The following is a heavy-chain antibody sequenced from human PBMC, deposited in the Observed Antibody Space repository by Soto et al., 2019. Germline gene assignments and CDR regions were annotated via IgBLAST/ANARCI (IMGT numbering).Heavy chain of an antibody. Sequence: KPSETLSLTCTVSGGSISSGDYYWSWIRQPPGKGLEWIGYIYYSGSTYYNPSLKSRVTISVDTSKNQFSLKLSSVTAADTAVYYCARANGYYDSSGYYHNWFDPWGQGTLVTVSS. D-gene: IGHD3-22*01. CDR1: GGSISSGDYY. V-gene: IGHV4-30-4*01. CDR3: ARANGYYDSSGYYHNWFDP. J-gene: IGHJ5*02. CDR2: IYYSGST.